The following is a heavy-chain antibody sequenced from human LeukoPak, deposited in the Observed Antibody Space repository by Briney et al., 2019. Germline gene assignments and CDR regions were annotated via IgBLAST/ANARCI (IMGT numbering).Heavy chain of an antibody. CDR1: GYTFTGYY. J-gene: IGHJ3*02. D-gene: IGHD3-22*01. V-gene: IGHV1-2*02. CDR3: ARDLDLTMTTYAFDI. CDR2: INPNSGGT. Sequence: ASVKVSCKASGYTFTGYYMHWVRQAPGQGLEWMGWINPNSGGTNYAQKFQGRVTMTRDTSISTAYMELSSLRSEDTAVYYCARDLDLTMTTYAFDIWGQGTMVTVSS.